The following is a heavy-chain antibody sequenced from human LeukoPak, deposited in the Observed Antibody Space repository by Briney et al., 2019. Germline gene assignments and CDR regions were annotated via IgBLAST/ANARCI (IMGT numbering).Heavy chain of an antibody. CDR1: GGSISSGDYY. CDR3: ARRAFQWLALDY. V-gene: IGHV4-30-4*08. Sequence: PSETLSLTCTVSGGSISSGDYYWSWSRQPPGKGLEWIGYIYYSGSTYYNPSLKSRVTISVDTSKNQFSLKLSSVTAADTAVYYCARRAFQWLALDYWGQGTLVTVSS. D-gene: IGHD6-19*01. J-gene: IGHJ4*02. CDR2: IYYSGST.